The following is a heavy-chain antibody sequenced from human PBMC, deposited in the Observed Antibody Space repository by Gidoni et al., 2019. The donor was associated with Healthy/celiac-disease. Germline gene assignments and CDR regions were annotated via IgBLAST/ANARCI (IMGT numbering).Heavy chain of an antibody. CDR2: INSDGSST. J-gene: IGHJ5*02. CDR1: GFTFSSYW. D-gene: IGHD4-4*01. Sequence: EVQLVESGGGLVQPGGCLRLSCEASGFTFSSYWMHWVRQAPGKGLVCVSRINSDGSSTSYADSVKGRFTISRDNAKNTLYLQMNSLRAEDTAVYYCARFYSNYVFDWFDPWGQGTLVTVSS. V-gene: IGHV3-74*01. CDR3: ARFYSNYVFDWFDP.